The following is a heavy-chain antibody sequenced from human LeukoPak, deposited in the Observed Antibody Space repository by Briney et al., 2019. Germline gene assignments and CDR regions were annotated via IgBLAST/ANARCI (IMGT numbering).Heavy chain of an antibody. J-gene: IGHJ3*02. D-gene: IGHD1-1*01. Sequence: SETLSLTCTISGXSFSGYYWSWLRQPPGKGLEWIGEINHSGSTNYNPSLKSRVTISVDTSKNQFSLKLSSVTAADTAVFYCASGNWTDGFAFDIWGQGTMVTVSS. CDR2: INHSGST. V-gene: IGHV4-34*01. CDR1: GXSFSGYY. CDR3: ASGNWTDGFAFDI.